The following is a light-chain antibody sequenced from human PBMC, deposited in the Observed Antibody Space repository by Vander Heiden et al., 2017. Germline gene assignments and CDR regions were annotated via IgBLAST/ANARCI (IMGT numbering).Light chain of an antibody. CDR3: VLYLGSGTWM. V-gene: IGLV8-61*01. CDR2: TTN. CDR1: SGSVPTTNY. Sequence: TVVTQEPSFSVSPGGTVTLTCGLSSGSVPTTNYPTWYQQTPGQAPRTLIYTTNTRSSGVPDRFSGSILGNKAALTITGAQADDESDYYCVLYLGSGTWMFGGGTKLTVL. J-gene: IGLJ3*02.